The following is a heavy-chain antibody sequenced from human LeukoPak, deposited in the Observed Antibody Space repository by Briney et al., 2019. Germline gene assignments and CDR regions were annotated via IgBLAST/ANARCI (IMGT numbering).Heavy chain of an antibody. CDR1: GDSINSLDL. V-gene: IGHV4-4*02. J-gene: IGHJ4*02. CDR2: MYLSGTT. CDR3: ARRVVPADRGYFDY. Sequence: SETLSLTCTVSGDSINSLDLWSWVRQPPGKGLEWIGEMYLSGTTHSNPSVKSRVTISVDKSKNQFSLKLSSVTAADTAVYYCARRVVPADRGYFDYWGQETLVTVSS. D-gene: IGHD2-2*01.